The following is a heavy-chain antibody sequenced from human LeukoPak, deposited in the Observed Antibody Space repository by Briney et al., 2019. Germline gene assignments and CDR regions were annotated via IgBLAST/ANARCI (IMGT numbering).Heavy chain of an antibody. D-gene: IGHD4-23*01. V-gene: IGHV3-23*01. Sequence: GGSLRLSCAASGFTFSGYAMNWVRQAPGKGLEWVSAIGTTGDNTDYADSVKGRFTISRDNSKNTLYLQMDSLSAEDTAVYYCAKDHYGGNHYYFGMDVWGQGTTVTVSS. CDR3: AKDHYGGNHYYFGMDV. J-gene: IGHJ6*02. CDR2: IGTTGDNT. CDR1: GFTFSGYA.